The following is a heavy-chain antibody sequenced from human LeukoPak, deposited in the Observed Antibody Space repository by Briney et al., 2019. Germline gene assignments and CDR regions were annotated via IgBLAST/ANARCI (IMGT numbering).Heavy chain of an antibody. J-gene: IGHJ4*02. V-gene: IGHV3-21*04. CDR1: GSTFSSHS. Sequence: PGGSLRLSCAASGSTFSSHSMNWVRQAPGKGLEWVSSISSSSSHINYADSVKGRFTISRDNAKNSLYLQMNSLRVEDTALYYCARDHVRYFDCLLVDWGQGTLVTVSS. CDR2: ISSSSSHI. D-gene: IGHD3-9*01. CDR3: ARDHVRYFDCLLVD.